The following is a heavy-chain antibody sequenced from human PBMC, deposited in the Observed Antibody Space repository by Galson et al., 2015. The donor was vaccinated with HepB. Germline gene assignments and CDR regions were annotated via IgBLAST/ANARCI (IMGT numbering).Heavy chain of an antibody. D-gene: IGHD3-10*01. Sequence: SLRLSCAAPGFTFSSYSMNWVRQAPGKGLEWVSSISSSSSYIYYADSVKGRFTISRDNAKNSLYLQMNSLRAEDTAVYYCARDRWWFGEWNSGPYYGMDVWGQGTTVTVSS. CDR2: ISSSSSYI. J-gene: IGHJ6*02. CDR3: ARDRWWFGEWNSGPYYGMDV. V-gene: IGHV3-21*01. CDR1: GFTFSSYS.